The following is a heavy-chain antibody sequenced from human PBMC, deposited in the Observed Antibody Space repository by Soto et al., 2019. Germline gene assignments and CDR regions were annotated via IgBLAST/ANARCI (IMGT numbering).Heavy chain of an antibody. V-gene: IGHV1-8*01. CDR3: ARGDQFGFGVDY. Sequence: QVQLVQSGAEVKKPGASVKVSCKASGYTFTNHDINWVRQVPGQGLEWMGWMIPDSGRTGYAQKFQGRVTMTRNTSTSTAYMELISLRNEGTAVYYCARGDQFGFGVDYWGHGTLVTGSS. J-gene: IGHJ4*01. CDR1: GYTFTNHD. D-gene: IGHD3-10*01. CDR2: MIPDSGRT.